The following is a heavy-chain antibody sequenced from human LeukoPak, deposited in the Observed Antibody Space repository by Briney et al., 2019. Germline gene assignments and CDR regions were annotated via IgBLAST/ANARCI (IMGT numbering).Heavy chain of an antibody. CDR3: ASLLTPYHGSGGGGMDV. D-gene: IGHD3-10*01. CDR1: GFTFSTHW. J-gene: IGHJ6*02. Sequence: GGSLRLSCAASGFTFSTHWMYWVRQAPGKELVRVSRISSDKRMTSYAVSVKGRFTISRDNAEDTLFLQMTSLRVEDTALYFCASLLTPYHGSGGGGMDVWGQGTTVTVSS. CDR2: ISSDKRMT. V-gene: IGHV3-74*01.